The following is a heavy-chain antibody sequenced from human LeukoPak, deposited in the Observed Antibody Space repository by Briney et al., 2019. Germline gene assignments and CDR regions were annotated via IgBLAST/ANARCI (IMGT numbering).Heavy chain of an antibody. D-gene: IGHD3-16*02. Sequence: GASVKVSCKASGYTFTGYYMHWVRQAPGQGLEWMGWINPNSGGTNYAQKFQGRVTMTRDTSISTAYMELSRLRSDDTAVYYCAREGGQRLRLGELSLTPNFDYWGQGTLVTVSS. V-gene: IGHV1-2*02. CDR3: AREGGQRLRLGELSLTPNFDY. J-gene: IGHJ4*02. CDR2: INPNSGGT. CDR1: GYTFTGYY.